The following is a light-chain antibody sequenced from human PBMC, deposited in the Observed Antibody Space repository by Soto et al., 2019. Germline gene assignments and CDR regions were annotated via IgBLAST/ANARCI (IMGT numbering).Light chain of an antibody. V-gene: IGKV1-39*01. Sequence: DIQMTQSPSSLSASVGDRVTITCRASQSISSYLNWYQQKPGKAPKLLIYAASSLQSGVPSSFSGSGSGTDFTLTISSRQPEDFATYSCQQSYSTPYTFGQGTKLEIK. CDR2: AAS. J-gene: IGKJ2*01. CDR3: QQSYSTPYT. CDR1: QSISSY.